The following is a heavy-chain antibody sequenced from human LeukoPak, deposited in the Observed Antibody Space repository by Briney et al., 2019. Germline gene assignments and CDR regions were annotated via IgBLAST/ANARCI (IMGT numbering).Heavy chain of an antibody. Sequence: SETLSLTCTVSGGSISSSSYYWSWIRQPPGKGLEWIGYIYYSGSTYYNPSLKSRVTISVDTSKNQFSLKLSSVTAADTAVYYCARAAYSSSWLNYYYYMDVWGKGTTVTVSS. D-gene: IGHD6-13*01. CDR3: ARAAYSSSWLNYYYYMDV. CDR2: IYYSGST. J-gene: IGHJ6*03. V-gene: IGHV4-30-4*08. CDR1: GGSISSSSYY.